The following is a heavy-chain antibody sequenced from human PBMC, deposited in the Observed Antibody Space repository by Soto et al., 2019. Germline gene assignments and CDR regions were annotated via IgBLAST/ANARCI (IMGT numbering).Heavy chain of an antibody. CDR3: ARDRKSCRGYSGYADTYYYYYGMDV. Sequence: GESLKISCAASGFTFSSYWMSWVRQAPGKGLEWVANIKQDGSEKYYVDSVKGQFTISRDNAKHSLYLQMNSLRAEDTAVYYCARDRKSCRGYSGYADTYYYYYGMDVWGQGTMVTVSS. V-gene: IGHV3-7*01. J-gene: IGHJ6*02. CDR2: IKQDGSEK. D-gene: IGHD5-12*01. CDR1: GFTFSSYW.